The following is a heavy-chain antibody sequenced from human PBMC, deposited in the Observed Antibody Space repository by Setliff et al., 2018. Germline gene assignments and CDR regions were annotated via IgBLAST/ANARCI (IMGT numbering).Heavy chain of an antibody. CDR3: ARVLVLGYNWFDP. D-gene: IGHD3-10*01. J-gene: IGHJ5*02. CDR2: INYRGST. Sequence: SETLSLTCTVSGGPISSSNYYWGWIRQPPGKGLEWIGSINYRGSTHDNPSLRSRVTMSVDTSKSHFSLTLRSLTAADTAVYFCARVLVLGYNWFDPWGQGTLVTVSS. CDR1: GGPISSSNYY. V-gene: IGHV4-39*02.